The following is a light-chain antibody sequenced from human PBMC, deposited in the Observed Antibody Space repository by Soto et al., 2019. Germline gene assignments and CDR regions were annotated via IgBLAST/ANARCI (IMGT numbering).Light chain of an antibody. V-gene: IGKV1-39*01. J-gene: IGKJ1*01. Sequence: DIQMTQSPSSLSASVGDRVTITCRAGQHISTYLNWYQQKPGKAPKLLIYAASSLQSGVPSTFSGSGSGTHFTLPISSLQPEDFATYYYQQSYSTPRTFGQGTKVEIK. CDR1: QHISTY. CDR3: QQSYSTPRT. CDR2: AAS.